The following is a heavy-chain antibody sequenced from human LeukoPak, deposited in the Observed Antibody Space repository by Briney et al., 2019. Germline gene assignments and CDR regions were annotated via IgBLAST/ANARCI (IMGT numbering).Heavy chain of an antibody. Sequence: PGGSLRLSCAASGFSFNSAAMTWVRQAPGKGLEWVSLVSSSGANTYYADSVKGRFTISRDNSKNKMYLQMNSLRAEDTAIYYCAKDIQGSYWGQGTLVTVSS. V-gene: IGHV3-23*01. CDR2: VSSSGANT. CDR1: GFSFNSAA. D-gene: IGHD2-21*01. J-gene: IGHJ4*02. CDR3: AKDIQGSY.